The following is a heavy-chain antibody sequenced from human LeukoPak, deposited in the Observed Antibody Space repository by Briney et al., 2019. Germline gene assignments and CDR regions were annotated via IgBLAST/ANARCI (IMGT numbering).Heavy chain of an antibody. CDR1: GFTFSSYG. Sequence: GGSLRLSCAASGFTFSSYGMNWVRQAPGKGLEWVSYISSSSSVIYYADSVKGRFTISRDNAKNSLYLQMNSLRAEDTAVYYCARGSTYYDSSGQVPFDYWGQGTLVTVSS. J-gene: IGHJ4*02. CDR2: ISSSSSVI. D-gene: IGHD3-22*01. CDR3: ARGSTYYDSSGQVPFDY. V-gene: IGHV3-48*01.